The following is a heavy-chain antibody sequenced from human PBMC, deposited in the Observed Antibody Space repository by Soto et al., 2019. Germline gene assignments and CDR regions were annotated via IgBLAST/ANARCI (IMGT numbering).Heavy chain of an antibody. D-gene: IGHD2-2*01. J-gene: IGHJ6*02. CDR3: ARGTSTCSSTSGADYYDVIDV. CDR1: GSTFPSPG. Sequence: ASVKVSCKASGSTFPSPGSSLVRHALGQGLEWMGWISAYNGNTNYAQKLQGRVTMTTDTSTSTAYMELRSLGSDDAAVYYCARGTSTCSSTSGADYYDVIDVWGQGTSVTVSS. V-gene: IGHV1-18*01. CDR2: ISAYNGNT.